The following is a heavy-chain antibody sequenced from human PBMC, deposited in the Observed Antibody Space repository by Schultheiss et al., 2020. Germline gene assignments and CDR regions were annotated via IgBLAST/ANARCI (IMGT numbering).Heavy chain of an antibody. CDR2: ISSISGFM. D-gene: IGHD2-15*01. V-gene: IGHV3-21*04. CDR1: GFTFSNFW. Sequence: GGSLRLSCAASGFTFSNFWMSWVRQAPGKGLEWVSSISSISGFMFYADSVKGRFTISRDNAKNSLFLQMNSLRAEDTAVYYCTTWSYYFDYWGQGTLVTVSS. CDR3: TTWSYYFDY. J-gene: IGHJ4*02.